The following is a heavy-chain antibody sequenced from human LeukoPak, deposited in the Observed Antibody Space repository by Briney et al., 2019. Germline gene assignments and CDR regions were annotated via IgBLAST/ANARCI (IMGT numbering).Heavy chain of an antibody. Sequence: GASVKVSCKASGYTFTSYYMHWVRQAPGQGLEWMGIINPSGGSTSYAQKLQGRVTMTRDTSTSTVYMELSSLRSEDTAVYYCARVAKTGTTAPDAFDIWGQGTMVTVSS. CDR3: ARVAKTGTTAPDAFDI. CDR1: GYTFTSYY. CDR2: INPSGGST. V-gene: IGHV1-46*01. D-gene: IGHD1-1*01. J-gene: IGHJ3*02.